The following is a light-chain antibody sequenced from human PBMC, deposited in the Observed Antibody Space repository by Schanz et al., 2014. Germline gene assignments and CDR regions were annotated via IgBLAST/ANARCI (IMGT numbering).Light chain of an antibody. Sequence: QSALTQPRSVSGSPGQSVTISCTGTSSDVGRYNYVSWYQQHPGKAPKLMIYDVSKRPSGVPDRFSGSKSGNTASLTISGLQAEDEADYYCFSYAGRNTYVFGGGTKLTVL. CDR2: DVS. J-gene: IGLJ3*02. V-gene: IGLV2-11*01. CDR1: SSDVGRYNY. CDR3: FSYAGRNTYV.